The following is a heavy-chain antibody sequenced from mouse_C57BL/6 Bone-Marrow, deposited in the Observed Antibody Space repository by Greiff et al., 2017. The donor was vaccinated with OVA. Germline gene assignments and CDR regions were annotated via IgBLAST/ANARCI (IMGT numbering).Heavy chain of an antibody. CDR3: KGYDYDGVDY. CDR2: IDPENGDT. D-gene: IGHD2-4*01. J-gene: IGHJ2*01. V-gene: IGHV14-4*01. CDR1: GFNIKDDY. Sequence: VQLKESGAELVRPGASVKLSCTASGFNIKDDYMHWVKQRPEQGLEWIGWIDPENGDTEYASKFQGKATITADTSSNTAYLQLSSLTSEDTAVYYCKGYDYDGVDYWGQGTTLTVSS.